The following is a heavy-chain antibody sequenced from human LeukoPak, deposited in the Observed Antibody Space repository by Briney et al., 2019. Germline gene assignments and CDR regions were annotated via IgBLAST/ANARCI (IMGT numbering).Heavy chain of an antibody. V-gene: IGHV3-30*02. CDR2: IRYDGSNK. J-gene: IGHJ5*02. CDR3: ANLSWESYGSVWFDP. Sequence: GGSLRLSCAASGFTFSSYGMHWVRQAPGKGLEWVAFIRYDGSNKYYADSVKGRFTISRDNSKNTLYLQMNSLRAEDTAVYYCANLSWESYGSVWFDPWGQGTLVTVPS. D-gene: IGHD3-16*02. CDR1: GFTFSSYG.